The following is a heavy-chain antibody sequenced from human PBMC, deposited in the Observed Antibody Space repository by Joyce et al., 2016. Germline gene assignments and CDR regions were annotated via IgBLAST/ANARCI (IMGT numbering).Heavy chain of an antibody. CDR3: ARYYGNAFDI. V-gene: IGHV4-59*02. CDR1: GGSDASYY. J-gene: IGHJ3*02. D-gene: IGHD3-3*01. Sequence: QVQLQESGPGLVKPSGTLSLTCTVSGGSDASYYLTWIQQPPGRGLEWIGYIYYSGSTSYNPSLQSRVTISQDTSKNQFYRKLSPVTAADTAVYYCARYYGNAFDIWGQGTMVTVSS. CDR2: IYYSGST.